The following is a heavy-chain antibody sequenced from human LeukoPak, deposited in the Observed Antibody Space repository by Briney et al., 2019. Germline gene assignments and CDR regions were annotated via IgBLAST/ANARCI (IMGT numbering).Heavy chain of an antibody. Sequence: PSETLSLTCTVSGDSISSRSYYWGWIRQPPGKGLEWIGSIYYSGSTYYNPSFKSRVTISVNTSKNQFSLKLSSVTAADTAVYYCARDQRAQRNPGYWGQGTLVTVSS. J-gene: IGHJ4*02. CDR1: GDSISSRSYY. CDR2: IYYSGST. V-gene: IGHV4-39*07. CDR3: ARDQRAQRNPGY. D-gene: IGHD5-24*01.